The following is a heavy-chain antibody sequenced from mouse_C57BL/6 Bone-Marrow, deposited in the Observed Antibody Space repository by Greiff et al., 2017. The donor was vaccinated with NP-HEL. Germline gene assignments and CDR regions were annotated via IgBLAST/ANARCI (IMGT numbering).Heavy chain of an antibody. CDR3: ARRGGYGSSPFDY. D-gene: IGHD1-1*01. CDR2: IYPGDGDT. V-gene: IGHV1-82*01. J-gene: IGHJ2*01. CDR1: GYAFSSSW. Sequence: QVQLQQSGPELVKPGASVKLSCKASGYAFSSSWMNWVKQRPGKGLEWIGRIYPGDGDTNYIRKFKGKATLTADKSSSTAYMQLSSLTSEDSAVYFCARRGGYGSSPFDYWGQGTTLTVSS.